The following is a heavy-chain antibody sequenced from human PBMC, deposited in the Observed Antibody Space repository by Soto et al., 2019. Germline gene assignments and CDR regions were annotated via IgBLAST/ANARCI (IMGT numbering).Heavy chain of an antibody. CDR2: ISSTTNYI. CDR1: GFTFTRYS. CDR3: ARESEDLTSNFDY. Sequence: GGSLRLSCAASGFTFTRYSMNWVRQAPGKGLEWVSYISSTTNYIYYGDSMKGRFTISRDNAKNSLYLEMNSLRAEDTAVYYCARESEDLTSNFDYWGQGTLVTVSS. J-gene: IGHJ4*02. V-gene: IGHV3-21*06.